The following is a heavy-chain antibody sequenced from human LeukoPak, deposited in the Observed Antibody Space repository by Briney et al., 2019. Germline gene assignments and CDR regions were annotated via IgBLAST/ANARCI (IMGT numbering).Heavy chain of an antibody. D-gene: IGHD2-2*02. J-gene: IGHJ6*03. CDR3: ARGAGIVVVPAAIQRATAMVKDYYYYYMDV. Sequence: ASVKVSCKASGYTFTSYDINWVRQATGQGLEWMGWMNPNSGNTGYAQKFQGRVTMTRHTSLSTAYMELSSLRSEDTAVYYCARGAGIVVVPAAIQRATAMVKDYYYYYMDVWGKGTTVTVSS. CDR1: GYTFTSYD. V-gene: IGHV1-8*01. CDR2: MNPNSGNT.